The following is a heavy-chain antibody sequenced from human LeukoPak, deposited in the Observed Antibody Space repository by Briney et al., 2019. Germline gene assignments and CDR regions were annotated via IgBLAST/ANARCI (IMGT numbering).Heavy chain of an antibody. J-gene: IGHJ4*02. CDR3: AKDPDCTSGVCYTFFDY. CDR1: RFTFSSYA. Sequence: GGSLRLSCAASRFTFSSYAMSWVRQAPGKGLEWVSAISGSGGVTYYADSVKGRFTISRDNSNNTLYLQMNSLRAEDTAVYYCAKDPDCTSGVCYTFFDYWGQGTLVTVPS. V-gene: IGHV3-23*01. CDR2: ISGSGGVT. D-gene: IGHD2-8*01.